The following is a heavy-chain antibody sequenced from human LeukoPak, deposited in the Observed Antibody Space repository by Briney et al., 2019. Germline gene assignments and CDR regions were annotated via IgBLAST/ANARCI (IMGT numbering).Heavy chain of an antibody. CDR1: GFTFSSYG. CDR2: IRYDGSNK. Sequence: PGGSLRLSCAASGFTFSSYGMHWVRQAPGKGLEWVAFIRYDGSNKYYADSVKGRFTISRDNSKNTLYLQMNSLRAEDTVVYYCAKDRYDYVWGSYRYTPPDYWGQGTLVTVSS. D-gene: IGHD3-16*02. CDR3: AKDRYDYVWGSYRYTPPDY. J-gene: IGHJ4*02. V-gene: IGHV3-30*02.